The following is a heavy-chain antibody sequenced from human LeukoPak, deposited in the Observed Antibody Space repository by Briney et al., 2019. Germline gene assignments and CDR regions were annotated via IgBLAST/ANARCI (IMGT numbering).Heavy chain of an antibody. Sequence: ASVKVSCKASGYTFTSYYMYWVRQAPGQGLEWMGVINPSGGSTTYAQKFQGRVTMTRDTPTSTVYMELSSLRSEDTAVYYCATRYCSGGSCYDFIYWGQGTLVTVSS. J-gene: IGHJ4*02. CDR2: INPSGGST. V-gene: IGHV1-46*01. CDR3: ATRYCSGGSCYDFIY. D-gene: IGHD2-15*01. CDR1: GYTFTSYY.